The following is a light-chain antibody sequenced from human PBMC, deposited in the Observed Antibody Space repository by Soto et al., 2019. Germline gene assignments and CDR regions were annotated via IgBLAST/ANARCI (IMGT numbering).Light chain of an antibody. CDR2: GTS. J-gene: IGKJ1*01. V-gene: IGKV3-20*01. Sequence: ETLLTQSPATLSVSPGERATLSCRASERIYSAYLGWYQQKPGQAPRLLIYGTSSRATGIPDRFSGSGSGTDFTLTISRLDPEDFAVYYCQHYDRAPMWTFGQGTKVDIK. CDR3: QHYDRAPMWT. CDR1: ERIYSAY.